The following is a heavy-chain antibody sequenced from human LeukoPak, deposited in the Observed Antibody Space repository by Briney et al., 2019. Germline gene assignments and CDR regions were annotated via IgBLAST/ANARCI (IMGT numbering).Heavy chain of an antibody. V-gene: IGHV3-21*01. CDR3: ARSPYSSSWHSTSNWFDP. Sequence: PGGSLRLSCAASGFIFSSYSMNWVRQAPGKGLEWVSSISSSSSYIYYADSVKGRFTISRDDAKNSLYLQMNSLRAEDTAVYYCARSPYSSSWHSTSNWFDPWGRGTLVTVSS. CDR1: GFIFSSYS. CDR2: ISSSSSYI. J-gene: IGHJ5*02. D-gene: IGHD6-13*01.